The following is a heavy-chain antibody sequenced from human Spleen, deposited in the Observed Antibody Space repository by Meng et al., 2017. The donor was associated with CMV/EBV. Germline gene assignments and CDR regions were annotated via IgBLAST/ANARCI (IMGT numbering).Heavy chain of an antibody. CDR1: GFTFSSYA. D-gene: IGHD4-23*01. CDR2: ISYDGSNK. Sequence: GESLKISCAASGFTFSSYAMHWVRQAPGKGLERVAVISYDGSNKYYADSVKGRFTISRDNSKNTLYLQMNSLRAEDTAVYYCARDMGPDYGGNSDYWGQGTLVTVSS. J-gene: IGHJ4*02. V-gene: IGHV3-30-3*01. CDR3: ARDMGPDYGGNSDY.